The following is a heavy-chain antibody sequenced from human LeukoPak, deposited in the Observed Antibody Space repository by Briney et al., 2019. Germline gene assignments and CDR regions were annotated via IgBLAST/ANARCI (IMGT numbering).Heavy chain of an antibody. CDR3: ASTPGSSTSWFHFDN. Sequence: SETLSLTCSVSGGSVSSSNYHWAWIRQSPGMGLQWIGTLFSTGITSQTPDASLRSRITLSVDTSRNQFSLELRSLTAADTAIFYCASTPGSSTSWFHFDNGGQETLVTVSS. D-gene: IGHD2-2*01. CDR2: LFSTGIT. CDR1: GGSVSSSNYH. V-gene: IGHV4-39*01. J-gene: IGHJ4*02.